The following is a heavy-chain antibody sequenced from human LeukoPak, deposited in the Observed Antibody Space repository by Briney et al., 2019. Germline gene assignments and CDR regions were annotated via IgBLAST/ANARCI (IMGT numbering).Heavy chain of an antibody. CDR1: GGPISSYY. J-gene: IGHJ5*02. D-gene: IGHD3-10*01. CDR3: ARGGGWGGGWFGELVPPTNWFDP. CDR2: IYTSGST. Sequence: SETLSLTCTVSGGPISSYYWSWIRQPAGKGLEWIGRIYTSGSTNYNPSLKSRVTMSVDTSKNQFSLKLSSVTAADAAVYYCARGGGWGGGWFGELVPPTNWFDPWGQGTLVTVSS. V-gene: IGHV4-4*07.